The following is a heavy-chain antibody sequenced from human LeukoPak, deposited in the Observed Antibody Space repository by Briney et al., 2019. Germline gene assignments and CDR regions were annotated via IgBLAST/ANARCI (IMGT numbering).Heavy chain of an antibody. D-gene: IGHD4-11*01. CDR3: AEDAQRGFDYSNSLEY. J-gene: IGHJ4*02. CDR2: IWSDGSNK. Sequence: GGSLRLSCVTSGFTFSHYGMHWVRQAPGKGLEWVAVIWSDGSNKFYADSVKGRFTISRDDSQNTVFLQMNSLRAEDTAIYYCAEDAQRGFDYSNSLEYWGQGTLVTVSS. CDR1: GFTFSHYG. V-gene: IGHV3-33*06.